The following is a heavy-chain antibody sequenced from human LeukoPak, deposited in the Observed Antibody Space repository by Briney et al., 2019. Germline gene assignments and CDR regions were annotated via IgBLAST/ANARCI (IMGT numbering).Heavy chain of an antibody. Sequence: SVKVSCKASGGTFSSYAISWVRQAPGQGLEWMGGIIPIFGTANYAQKFQGRVTITTDESTSAAYMELSSLRSEDTAVYYCAREYCGGDCSFDYWGQGTLVTVSS. V-gene: IGHV1-69*05. CDR2: IIPIFGTA. D-gene: IGHD2-21*01. CDR1: GGTFSSYA. CDR3: AREYCGGDCSFDY. J-gene: IGHJ4*02.